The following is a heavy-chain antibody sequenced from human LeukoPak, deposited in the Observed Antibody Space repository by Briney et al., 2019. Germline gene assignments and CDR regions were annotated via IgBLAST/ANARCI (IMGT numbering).Heavy chain of an antibody. V-gene: IGHV3-23*01. CDR1: GIRFENRA. D-gene: IGHD6-19*01. CDR3: AKAVGQWPTGYYGMDV. Sequence: GSLRLSGAASGIRFENRAMNLVRPAPGPAPELLPGLNNVGQYAYYEDSVKGRFTISRDNSKNTLYLQMNSLRTDDTALYYCAKAVGQWPTGYYGMDVWGQGTTVTVSS. CDR2: LNNVGQYA. J-gene: IGHJ6*02.